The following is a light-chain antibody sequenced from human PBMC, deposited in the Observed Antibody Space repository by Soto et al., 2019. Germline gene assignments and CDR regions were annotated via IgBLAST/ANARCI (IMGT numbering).Light chain of an antibody. CDR3: QKYNSALGT. CDR2: AAS. J-gene: IGKJ1*01. CDR1: QGITNY. Sequence: DIQMTQSPSSLSASVGDRVTITGRASQGITNYLAWYQQKPGKVPKLLIYAASTLQSGVPSRFSGSGSGTDFTLTISSLQPEDVETYYCQKYNSALGTFGQGTKVDIK. V-gene: IGKV1-27*01.